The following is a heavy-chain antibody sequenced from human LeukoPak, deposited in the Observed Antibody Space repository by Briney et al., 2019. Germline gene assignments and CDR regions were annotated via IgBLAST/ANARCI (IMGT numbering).Heavy chain of an antibody. CDR3: ARHFNGQWELLENAFDI. CDR2: IYHSGST. V-gene: IGHV4-38-2*01. Sequence: SETLSLTCAVSGYSISSGYHWGWIRQPPGKGLEWIGSIYHSGSTYYNPSLKSRVTISVDTSKNQFSLKLSSVTAADTAVYYCARHFNGQWELLENAFDIWGQGTMVTVSS. CDR1: GYSISSGYH. J-gene: IGHJ3*02. D-gene: IGHD1-26*01.